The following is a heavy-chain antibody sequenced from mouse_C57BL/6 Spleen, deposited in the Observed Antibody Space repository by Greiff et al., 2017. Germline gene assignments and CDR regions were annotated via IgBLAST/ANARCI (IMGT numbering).Heavy chain of an antibody. Sequence: QVQLKESGPELVKPGASVKISCKASGYAFSSSWMNWVKQRPGKGLEWIGRIYPGDGDTNYNGKIKGKATLTADKSSSTAYMQLSSLTSEDSAVYFCARFYDYYAMDYWGQGTSVTVSS. D-gene: IGHD1-1*01. CDR1: GYAFSSSW. CDR2: IYPGDGDT. CDR3: ARFYDYYAMDY. V-gene: IGHV1-82*01. J-gene: IGHJ4*01.